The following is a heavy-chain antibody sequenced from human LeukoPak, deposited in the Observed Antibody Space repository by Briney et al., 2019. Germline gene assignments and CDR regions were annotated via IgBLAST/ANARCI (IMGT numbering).Heavy chain of an antibody. J-gene: IGHJ4*02. CDR3: AKGPHVSSSWYTTVDY. CDR2: ISYDGSNK. V-gene: IGHV3-30*04. Sequence: GGSLRLSCAASGFTFSSYAMHWVRQAPGKGLEWVAVISYDGSNKYYADSVKGRFTISRDNSKNTLYLQMNSLRAEDTAVYYCAKGPHVSSSWYTTVDYWGRGTLVTVSS. D-gene: IGHD6-13*01. CDR1: GFTFSSYA.